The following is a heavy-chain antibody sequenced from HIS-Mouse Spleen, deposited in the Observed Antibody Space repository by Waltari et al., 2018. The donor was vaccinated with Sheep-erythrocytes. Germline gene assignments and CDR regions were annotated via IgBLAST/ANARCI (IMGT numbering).Heavy chain of an antibody. Sequence: QVQLQESGPGLVKPSQTLSLTCTVSGVSISSGGYYWSWIRQHPGKGLEWIGYIYDRGGTYYNPALKSRVTISVDTSKNQFSLKLSSLTAADTAVYYCARALIITMVRGVTSNWFDPWGQGTLVTVSS. CDR2: IYDRGGT. CDR1: GVSISSGGYY. J-gene: IGHJ5*02. D-gene: IGHD3-10*01. CDR3: ARALIITMVRGVTSNWFDP. V-gene: IGHV4-31*03.